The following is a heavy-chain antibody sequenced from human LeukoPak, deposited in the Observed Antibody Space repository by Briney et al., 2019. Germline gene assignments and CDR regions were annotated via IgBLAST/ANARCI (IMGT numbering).Heavy chain of an antibody. D-gene: IGHD3-10*01. CDR2: FYYSGST. J-gene: IGHJ4*02. CDR1: GGSISSYY. V-gene: IGHV4-59*01. Sequence: SETLSLTCTASGGSISSYYWSWIRQPPGKGLEWIAYFYYSGSTYYNPSLKSRVTISVDTSKNQFSLKLRSVTAADTAVYYCATLGGSGSYYVDYWGQGTLVTVSS. CDR3: ATLGGSGSYYVDY.